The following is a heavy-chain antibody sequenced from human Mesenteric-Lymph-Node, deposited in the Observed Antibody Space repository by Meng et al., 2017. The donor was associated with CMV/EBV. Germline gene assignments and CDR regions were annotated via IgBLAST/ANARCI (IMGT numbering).Heavy chain of an antibody. CDR1: GDSISGSYYY. V-gene: IGHV4-39*01. J-gene: IGHJ5*02. CDR3: ARQELVLVPSAMTWLDP. Sequence: GSLRRSCTVSGDSISGSYYYWAWIRQPPGKGLEWIGNIYYSGSAYYNPSLESRITLSVDTSKNQFSLKVTSVTAADTAVYYCARQELVLVPSAMTWLDPWGQGTLVTVSS. CDR2: IYYSGSA. D-gene: IGHD2-2*01.